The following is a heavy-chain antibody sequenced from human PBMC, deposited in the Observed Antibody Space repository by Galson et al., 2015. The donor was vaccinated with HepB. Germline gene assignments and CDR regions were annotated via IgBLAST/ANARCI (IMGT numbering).Heavy chain of an antibody. Sequence: SLRLSCAASGFTFSSYSMNWVRQAPGKGLEWVSSITSSRNYIYYADSVKGRFTISRDNAKNSLYLQMNSLRAEDTAVYYCVRDLGPEGTGGFDYWGQGTLVTVSS. V-gene: IGHV3-21*01. D-gene: IGHD3/OR15-3a*01. J-gene: IGHJ4*02. CDR3: VRDLGPEGTGGFDY. CDR1: GFTFSSYS. CDR2: ITSSRNYI.